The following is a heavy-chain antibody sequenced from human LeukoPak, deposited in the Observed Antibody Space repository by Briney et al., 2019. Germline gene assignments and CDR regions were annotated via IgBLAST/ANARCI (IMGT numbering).Heavy chain of an antibody. V-gene: IGHV3-30*03. CDR3: ARVQFQWFDP. D-gene: IGHD2-21*01. CDR1: GFTFSSYG. J-gene: IGHJ5*02. CDR2: ISYDGSNK. Sequence: HPGRSLRLSCAASGFTFSSYGMHWVRQAPGKGLEWMAVISYDGSNKYYADSVKGRFTISRDNSKNTLYLQMDSLRVDDTAVYFCARVQFQWFDPWGQGTLVTVSS.